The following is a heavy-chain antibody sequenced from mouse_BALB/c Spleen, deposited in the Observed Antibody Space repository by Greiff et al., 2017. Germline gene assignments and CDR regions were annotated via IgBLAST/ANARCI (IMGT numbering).Heavy chain of an antibody. Sequence: EVMLVESGGGLVQPGGSRKLSCAASGFTFSSFGMHWVRQAPEKGLEWVAYINSDSSTIYYADTVKGRFTISRDNPKNTLFLQMTSLRSEDTAMYYCARYGNYYAMDYWGQGTSVTVSS. CDR3: ARYGNYYAMDY. D-gene: IGHD2-1*01. V-gene: IGHV5-17*02. CDR1: GFTFSSFG. J-gene: IGHJ4*01. CDR2: INSDSSTI.